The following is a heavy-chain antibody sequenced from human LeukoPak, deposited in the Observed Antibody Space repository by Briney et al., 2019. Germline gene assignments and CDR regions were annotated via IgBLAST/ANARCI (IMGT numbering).Heavy chain of an antibody. CDR3: ARDLVFYYYDSSGYFGALDI. V-gene: IGHV3-30*02. CDR2: IRYDGSNK. CDR1: GFTFSSYG. Sequence: GGSLRLSCAASGFTFSSYGMHWVRQAPGKGLEWVAFIRYDGSNKYYADSVKGRFTISRDNSKNTLYLQMNSLRAEDTAVYYCARDLVFYYYDSSGYFGALDIWGQGTVVTVSS. J-gene: IGHJ3*02. D-gene: IGHD3-22*01.